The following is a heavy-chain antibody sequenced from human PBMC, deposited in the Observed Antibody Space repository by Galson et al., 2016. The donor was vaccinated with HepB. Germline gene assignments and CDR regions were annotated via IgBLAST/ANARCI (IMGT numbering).Heavy chain of an antibody. D-gene: IGHD5-12*01. Sequence: SLRLSCAASEFTFDNYAMSWVRQAPGKGLEWVSSITGSGAKTHYADSVRDRFTISRDNTENTLYLQMNSLRADDTAVYYCAKDQDNSGLFYFDYWGRGTPVIVSS. CDR1: EFTFDNYA. CDR3: AKDQDNSGLFYFDY. V-gene: IGHV3-23*01. J-gene: IGHJ4*02. CDR2: ITGSGAKT.